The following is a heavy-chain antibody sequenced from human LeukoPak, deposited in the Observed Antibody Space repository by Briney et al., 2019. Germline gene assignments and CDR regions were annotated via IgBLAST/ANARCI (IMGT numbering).Heavy chain of an antibody. V-gene: IGHV3-23*01. CDR3: AKDPLGAVAGSEEFWVDY. CDR1: GFTFSSYA. CDR2: ISGSGNSA. D-gene: IGHD6-19*01. J-gene: IGHJ4*02. Sequence: PGGSLRLSCAASGFTFSSYAMSWVRQAPGKGLEWVSGISGSGNSAFYPDSVKGRFTISRDNSEKTLYLQMISLRAEDTAVYFCAKDPLGAVAGSEEFWVDYWGQGTLVTVSS.